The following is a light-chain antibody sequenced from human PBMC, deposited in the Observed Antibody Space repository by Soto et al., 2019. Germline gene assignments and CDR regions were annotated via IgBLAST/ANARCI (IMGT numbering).Light chain of an antibody. J-gene: IGKJ5*01. V-gene: IGKV3-11*01. Sequence: ETVLTQSPGTLSLSPGTRATLSCRASESVRTSLAWYQPKPGKAPRLRIYDASKRATGIPARLSASGSGADFTLTIRSLEPEDFAVYYCQQHNTWPTFGQGTRLEIK. CDR2: DAS. CDR1: ESVRTS. CDR3: QQHNTWPT.